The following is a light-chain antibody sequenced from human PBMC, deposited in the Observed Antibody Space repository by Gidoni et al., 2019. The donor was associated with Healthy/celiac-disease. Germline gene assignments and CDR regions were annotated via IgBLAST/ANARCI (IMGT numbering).Light chain of an antibody. CDR2: DAS. V-gene: IGKV3-11*01. CDR1: QSVSSY. CDR3: QQRSNWPPVT. Sequence: TVLTQSPATLSLSPGERATLSCRSSQSVSSYLAWYQQKPGQAPRLLIYDASNRATGIPARFSGSGSGTDFTLTISSLVPEDFAFYFCQQRSNWPPVTFGQGTRLEIK. J-gene: IGKJ5*01.